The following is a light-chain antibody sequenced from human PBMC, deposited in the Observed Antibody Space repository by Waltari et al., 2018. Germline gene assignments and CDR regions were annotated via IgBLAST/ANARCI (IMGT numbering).Light chain of an antibody. CDR3: QQYDGSVVT. CDR2: AAS. Sequence: SASQCVSGGWMTCCHQKPVQAPRLLIYAASTRAPGVPDRFSGSGSGTDFTLTISRLEPEDSGVYYCQQYDGSVVTFGGGTKVEIK. CDR1: QCVSGGW. J-gene: IGKJ4*01. V-gene: IGKV3-20*01.